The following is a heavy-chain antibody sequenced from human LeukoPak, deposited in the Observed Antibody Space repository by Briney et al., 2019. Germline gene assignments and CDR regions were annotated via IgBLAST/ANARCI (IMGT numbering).Heavy chain of an antibody. CDR3: ARRLTQYDCFDP. D-gene: IGHD2-2*01. V-gene: IGHV6-1*01. CDR2: TYYRSTWYN. Sequence: SQTLSLTRAISGDSVSSNSVTWNWIRQSPSRGLEWLGRTYYRSTWYNDYAVSVRGRITVNPDTSKNQFSLHLNSVTPEDTAVYYCARRLTQYDCFDPWDQGILVTVSS. J-gene: IGHJ5*02. CDR1: GDSVSSNSVT.